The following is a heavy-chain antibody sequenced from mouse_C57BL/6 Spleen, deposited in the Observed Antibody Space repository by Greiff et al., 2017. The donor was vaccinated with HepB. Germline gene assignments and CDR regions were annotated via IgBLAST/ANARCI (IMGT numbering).Heavy chain of an antibody. CDR2: ISYDGSN. J-gene: IGHJ2*01. V-gene: IGHV3-6*01. CDR3: ARDQDYYGSRGYFDY. Sequence: VQLKESGPGLVKPSQSLSLTCSVTGYSITSGYYWNWIRQFPGNKLEWMGYISYDGSNNYNPSLKNRISITRDTSKNQFFLKLNSVTTEDTATYYCARDQDYYGSRGYFDYWGQGTTLTVSS. D-gene: IGHD1-1*01. CDR1: GYSITSGYY.